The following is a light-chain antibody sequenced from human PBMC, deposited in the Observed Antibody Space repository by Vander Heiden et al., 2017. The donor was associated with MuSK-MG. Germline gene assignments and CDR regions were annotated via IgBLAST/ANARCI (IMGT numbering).Light chain of an antibody. J-gene: IGLJ3*02. Sequence: SVLTQPPSVSVAPGQTARITCEGNDIGGKSVHWYQQKTGQAPVLVAYDDSDRPSGIPDRISGSNSGNTATLTVGRVAAGDEADYYCQVWDTATDHWVFGGGTKLTVL. CDR3: QVWDTATDHWV. CDR1: DIGGKS. V-gene: IGLV3-21*02. CDR2: DDS.